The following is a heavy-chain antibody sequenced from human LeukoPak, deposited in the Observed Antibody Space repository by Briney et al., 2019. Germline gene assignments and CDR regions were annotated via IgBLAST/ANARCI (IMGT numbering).Heavy chain of an antibody. CDR2: IYSGGST. CDR1: GFTFKSHA. CDR3: ARHGRWLVTTRIDY. Sequence: GGSLRLSCEVSGFTFKSHAMTWVRQPPGKGLEWVSVIYSGGSTYYADSVKGRFTISRDNSKNTLYLQMNSLRAEDTAVYYCARHGRWLVTTRIDYWGQGTLVTVSS. D-gene: IGHD6-19*01. J-gene: IGHJ4*02. V-gene: IGHV3-66*04.